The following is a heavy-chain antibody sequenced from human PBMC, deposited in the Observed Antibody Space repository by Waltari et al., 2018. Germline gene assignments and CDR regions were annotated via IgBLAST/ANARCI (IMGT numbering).Heavy chain of an antibody. Sequence: QVQLQESGPGLVKPSETLSLTCTVSGGSISSYYWSWIRQPPGKGLEWIGYIYYGGSTNYNPSLKSRVTISVDTSKNQFSLKLSSVTAADTAVYYCARSNSWQQLDVAFDYWGQGTLVTVSS. CDR1: GGSISSYY. CDR3: ARSNSWQQLDVAFDY. D-gene: IGHD6-13*01. CDR2: IYYGGST. J-gene: IGHJ4*02. V-gene: IGHV4-59*01.